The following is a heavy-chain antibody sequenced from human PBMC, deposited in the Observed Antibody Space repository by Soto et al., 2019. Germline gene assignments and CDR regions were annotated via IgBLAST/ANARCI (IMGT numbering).Heavy chain of an antibody. J-gene: IGHJ5*02. V-gene: IGHV1-18*04. CDR3: ARVGPYRSLILERNWFDP. CDR1: GYTFTSYG. CDR2: ISAYNGNT. D-gene: IGHD3-3*01. Sequence: GASVKVSCKASGYTFTSYGISWVRQAPGQGLEWMGWISAYNGNTNYAQKLQGRVTMTTDTSTSTAYMELRSLRSDDTAVYYCARVGPYRSLILERNWFDPWGQGTLVTVSS.